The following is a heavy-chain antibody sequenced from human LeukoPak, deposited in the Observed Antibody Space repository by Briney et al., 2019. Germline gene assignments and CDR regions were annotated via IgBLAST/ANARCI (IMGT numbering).Heavy chain of an antibody. D-gene: IGHD4-17*01. CDR1: GFTFSSYA. CDR3: ARSGGGPVTPYYFDY. V-gene: IGHV3-30-3*01. CDR2: ISYDGSNK. J-gene: IGHJ4*02. Sequence: PGGSLRLSCAASGFTFSSYAMHWVRQAPGKGLEWVAVISYDGSNKYYADSVKGRFTISRDNSKNTLYLQMNSLRAEDTAVYYCARSGGGPVTPYYFDYWGQGTLVTVSS.